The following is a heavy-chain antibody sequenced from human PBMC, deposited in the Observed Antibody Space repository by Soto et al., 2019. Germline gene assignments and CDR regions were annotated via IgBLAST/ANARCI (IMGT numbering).Heavy chain of an antibody. CDR3: ARGASDDSSGYADVDFDY. D-gene: IGHD3-22*01. CDR2: ISAYNGNT. V-gene: IGHV1-18*01. J-gene: IGHJ4*02. Sequence: ASVKVSCKASGYTFTSYGISWVRQAPGQGLEWMGWISAYNGNTNYAQKLQGRVTMTTDTSTSTAYMELRSLRFDDTAVYYCARGASDDSSGYADVDFDYWGQGTLVTVSS. CDR1: GYTFTSYG.